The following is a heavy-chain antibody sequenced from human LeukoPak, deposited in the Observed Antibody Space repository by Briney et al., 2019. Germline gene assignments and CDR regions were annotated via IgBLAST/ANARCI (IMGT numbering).Heavy chain of an antibody. CDR2: VYYNGNT. Sequence: SETLSLTCAVYGGSFSGYYWSWIRQPPGKGLEWIANVYYNGNTAYNPSLRSRVTISIDTSKNQFSLKLNSVTAADTAVYYCARGRFYGFSGDSWGQGTLVTVSS. V-gene: IGHV4-34*01. J-gene: IGHJ4*02. CDR3: ARGRFYGFSGDS. D-gene: IGHD2/OR15-2a*01. CDR1: GGSFSGYY.